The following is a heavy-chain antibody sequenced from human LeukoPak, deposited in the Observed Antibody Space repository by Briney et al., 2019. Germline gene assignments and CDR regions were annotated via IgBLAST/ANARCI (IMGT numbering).Heavy chain of an antibody. V-gene: IGHV2-70*11. Sequence: SGPALVKPTQPLTLTCTFSGFSLSTNGMSVTWVRQPPGKALEWLARIDWDDDKYYSASLKTRLTISKDTSKNQVVLTMTNTDPVDTATYFCARCIAATGTLDYWGQGALVTVSS. J-gene: IGHJ4*02. CDR1: GFSLSTNGMS. D-gene: IGHD6-13*01. CDR2: IDWDDDK. CDR3: ARCIAATGTLDY.